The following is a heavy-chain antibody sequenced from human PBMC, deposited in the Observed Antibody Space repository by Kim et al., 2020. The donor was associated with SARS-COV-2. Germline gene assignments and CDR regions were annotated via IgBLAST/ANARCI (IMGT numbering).Heavy chain of an antibody. D-gene: IGHD3-3*01. CDR3: AGDYGADYDFWGAYSFV. J-gene: IGHJ6*01. CDR1: GYTFSEHY. V-gene: IGHV1-2*06. CDR2: INQHTGGT. Sequence: ASVKVSCKASGYTFSEHYIQWVRQAPGQGLEWMGRINQHTGGTDYAQKFQGRVTMSRDTAITAVYMELSSLRSDDTAVFFCAGDYGADYDFWGAYSFVWG.